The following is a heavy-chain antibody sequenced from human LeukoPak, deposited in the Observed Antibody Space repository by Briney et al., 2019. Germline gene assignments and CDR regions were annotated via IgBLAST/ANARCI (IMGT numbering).Heavy chain of an antibody. CDR1: GDSITTGDYF. CDR3: AKGAGPPWFDP. V-gene: IGHV4-61*02. CDR2: ISKSRST. J-gene: IGHJ5*02. Sequence: PSETLSLTCTVSGDSITTGDYFWSWIRQPAGKALEWIGRISKSRSTNYNPSLKSRVTISVDTSKNQFSLKLISVTAADTAVYYCAKGAGPPWFDPWGQGTLVAVSS. D-gene: IGHD6-19*01.